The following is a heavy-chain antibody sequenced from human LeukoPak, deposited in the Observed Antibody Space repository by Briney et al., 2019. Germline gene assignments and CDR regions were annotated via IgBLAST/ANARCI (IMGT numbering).Heavy chain of an antibody. CDR3: AKGSGYNAYDPFDY. Sequence: PGGPLRLSCAASGFTFSSYEMNWVRQAPGKGLEWVSGISGAGGSTHYADSVKGRFTIFRDDSKNTLYLQMISLRAEDTAVYYRAKGSGYNAYDPFDYWGQGTLVTVSS. CDR2: ISGAGGST. J-gene: IGHJ4*02. V-gene: IGHV3-23*01. CDR1: GFTFSSYE. D-gene: IGHD5-12*01.